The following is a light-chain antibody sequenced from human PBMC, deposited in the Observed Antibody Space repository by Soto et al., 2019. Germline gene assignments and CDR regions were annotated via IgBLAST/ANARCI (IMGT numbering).Light chain of an antibody. Sequence: QSALTQPASVSGSPGQSITISCTGTSSDVGSYNLVSWDQQHPGKAPKLMIYEVSKRPSGVSNRFSGSKSGNTASLTISGLQAEDEADYYCCSYAGSSTFAYVFGTGTKVT. CDR1: SSDVGSYNL. CDR3: CSYAGSSTFAYV. J-gene: IGLJ1*01. V-gene: IGLV2-23*02. CDR2: EVS.